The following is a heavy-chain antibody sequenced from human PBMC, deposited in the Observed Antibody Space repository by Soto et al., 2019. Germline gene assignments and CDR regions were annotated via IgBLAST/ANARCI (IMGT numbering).Heavy chain of an antibody. V-gene: IGHV1-8*01. CDR2: MNPNTGNS. Sequence: ASVKVSCKASGYTFTSYDIYWVRQATGQGLEWMGWMNPNTGNSGYAQKFQGRVTMTSDTSISTAHMELSSLRSEDTAVYYCARRAETNGWNGFGANKYYFDFWGQGTLVTVSS. D-gene: IGHD1-1*01. CDR3: ARRAETNGWNGFGANKYYFDF. CDR1: GYTFTSYD. J-gene: IGHJ4*02.